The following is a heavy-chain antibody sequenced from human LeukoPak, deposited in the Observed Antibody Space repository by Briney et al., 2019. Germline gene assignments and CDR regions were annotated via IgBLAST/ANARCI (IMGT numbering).Heavy chain of an antibody. J-gene: IGHJ4*02. CDR3: AREDTSGLEGYFDD. D-gene: IGHD3-10*01. CDR2: ISHSGRT. CDR1: GGSISSYY. Sequence: SETLSLTCTVSGGSISSYYWSWIRQPPGKGLEWIGYISHSGRTNYNPSLKSRVTISVDTSKKQFSLKLNSVIAADTAVYFCAREDTSGLEGYFDDWGQGTLVTVSS. V-gene: IGHV4-59*08.